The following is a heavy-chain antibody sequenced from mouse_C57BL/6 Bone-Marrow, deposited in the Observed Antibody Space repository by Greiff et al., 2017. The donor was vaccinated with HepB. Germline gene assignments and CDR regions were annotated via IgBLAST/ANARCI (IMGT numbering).Heavy chain of an antibody. CDR1: GYTFTSYG. D-gene: IGHD1-1*01. CDR3: ARYPVGSSLDY. J-gene: IGHJ2*01. CDR2: IYPRSGNT. V-gene: IGHV1-81*01. Sequence: VKLLESGAELARPGASVKLSCKASGYTFTSYGISWVKQRTGQGLEWIGEIYPRSGNTYYNEKFKGKATLTADKSSSTAYMELRSLTSEDSAVYFCARYPVGSSLDYWGQGTTLTVSS.